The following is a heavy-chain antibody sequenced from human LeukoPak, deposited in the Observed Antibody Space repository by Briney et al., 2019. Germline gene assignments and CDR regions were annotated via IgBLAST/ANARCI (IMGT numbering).Heavy chain of an antibody. CDR3: ARDDILTGYRPLDC. J-gene: IGHJ4*02. V-gene: IGHV4-4*07. Sequence: SETLSLTCTVSGGSISGYYRSWIRQPAGKGLEWIGRIYTSGSTNYNPSLKRRVTMSVDTSKNQFSLKLSSVTDADTAVYYCARDDILTGYRPLDCWGQGTLVTVSS. CDR1: GGSISGYY. CDR2: IYTSGST. D-gene: IGHD3-9*01.